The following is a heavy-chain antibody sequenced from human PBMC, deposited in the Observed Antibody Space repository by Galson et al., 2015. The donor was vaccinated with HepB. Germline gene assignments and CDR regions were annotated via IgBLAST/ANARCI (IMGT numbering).Heavy chain of an antibody. V-gene: IGHV3-23*01. Sequence: SLRLSCAASGFTFSNAWLHWVRQAPGKGLEWVSAISGSGGSTYYADSVKGRFTISRDNSKNTLYLQMNSLRAEDTAVYYCASARAYSLFDYWGQGTLVTVSS. CDR2: ISGSGGST. J-gene: IGHJ4*02. D-gene: IGHD6-13*01. CDR1: GFTFSNAW. CDR3: ASARAYSLFDY.